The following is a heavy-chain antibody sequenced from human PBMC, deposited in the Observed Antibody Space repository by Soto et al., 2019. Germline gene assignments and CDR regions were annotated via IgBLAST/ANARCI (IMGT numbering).Heavy chain of an antibody. D-gene: IGHD3-22*01. J-gene: IGHJ4*02. CDR1: VYTLTGYY. CDR2: INPNSGDT. CDR3: ARARVYYDTGGYFNS. Sequence: SVKVSCKSSVYTLTGYYLHLVRQAPGQGLEWMGWINPNSGDTIYAQKFQGWVTMTRDTSINTAYMELSRLRSDDTAVYYCARARVYYDTGGYFNSWGQGTLVTVPS. V-gene: IGHV1-2*04.